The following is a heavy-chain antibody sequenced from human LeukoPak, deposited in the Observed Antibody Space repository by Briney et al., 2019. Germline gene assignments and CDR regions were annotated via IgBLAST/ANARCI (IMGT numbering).Heavy chain of an antibody. CDR2: ISAYNGNT. V-gene: IGHV1-18*04. D-gene: IGHD2-21*02. CDR1: GYTFTSYG. Sequence: ASVTVSCKASGYTFTSYGISWVRQAPGQGLEWMGWISAYNGNTNYAQKLQGRVTMTTDTSTSTAYMELRSLRSDDTAVYYCARWWSYCGGDCYFVSDYWGQGTLVTVSS. CDR3: ARWWSYCGGDCYFVSDY. J-gene: IGHJ4*02.